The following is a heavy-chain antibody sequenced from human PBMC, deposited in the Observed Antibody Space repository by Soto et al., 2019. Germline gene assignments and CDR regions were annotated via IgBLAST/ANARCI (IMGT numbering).Heavy chain of an antibody. J-gene: IGHJ6*03. CDR1: GFNITDYY. CDR3: ARHAARGYFFYMDV. V-gene: IGHV3-11*01. CDR2: ISGRAGTI. D-gene: IGHD6-6*01. Sequence: QVQLVESGGDLVKPGGSLKLSCAASGFNITDYYMIWLRQAPGKGLVWLSYISGRAGTIYSADSLNGRLFISRHNAKNSLYPQLNTLRAEDTAIYSCARHAARGYFFYMDVWGKGTTVTVSS.